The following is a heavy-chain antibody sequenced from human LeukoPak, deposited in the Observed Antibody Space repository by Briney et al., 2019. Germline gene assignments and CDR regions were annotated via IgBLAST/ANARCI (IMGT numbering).Heavy chain of an antibody. CDR1: GGSISSGSYY. D-gene: IGHD3-22*01. J-gene: IGHJ4*02. CDR3: AITYYYDSSGLGDFDY. CDR2: IYTSGST. V-gene: IGHV4-61*02. Sequence: TLSLTCTVSGGSISSGSYYWSWIRQPAGKGLEWIGRIYTSGSTNYNPSLKRRVTISVDTSKNQFSLKLSSVTAADTAVYYCAITYYYDSSGLGDFDYWGQGTLVTVSS.